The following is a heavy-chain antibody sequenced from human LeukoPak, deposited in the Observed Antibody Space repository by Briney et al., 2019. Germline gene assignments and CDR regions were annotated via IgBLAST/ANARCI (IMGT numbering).Heavy chain of an antibody. V-gene: IGHV3-7*01. D-gene: IGHD1-14*01. CDR3: AKTGAVPIVYYFDY. Sequence: GGSLRLSCAASGFTFSSYSMNWVRQAPGKGLEWVANIKPDGGETYYVDSVKGRFTISRDNAKSLLYLHMNSLRAEDTAVYYCAKTGAVPIVYYFDYWGQGTLATVSS. J-gene: IGHJ4*02. CDR2: IKPDGGET. CDR1: GFTFSSYS.